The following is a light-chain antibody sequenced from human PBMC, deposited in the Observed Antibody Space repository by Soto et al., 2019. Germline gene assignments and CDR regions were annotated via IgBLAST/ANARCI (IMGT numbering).Light chain of an antibody. Sequence: EIVLTQSPGTLSLSPGERATLSCRASQSVSSNHLAWYQQKPGQAPRLLIYGASSRATGIPDRFSGSGSGTDFTLTINGLEPEDFAVYYCQQYGSSPAFGGGTKVEIK. CDR1: QSVSSNH. CDR3: QQYGSSPA. J-gene: IGKJ4*01. CDR2: GAS. V-gene: IGKV3-20*01.